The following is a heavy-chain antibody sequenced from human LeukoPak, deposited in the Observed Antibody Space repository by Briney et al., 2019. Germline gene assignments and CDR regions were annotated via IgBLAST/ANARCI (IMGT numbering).Heavy chain of an antibody. D-gene: IGHD4-23*01. CDR2: IYYSGST. V-gene: IGHV4-31*03. CDR3: ARDRDDYGGNSGGSYYYGMDV. Sequence: PSETLSLTCTVSGGSISSGGYYWSWIRQHPGKGLEWIGYIYYSGSTYYNPSLKSRVTISVDTSKNQFSLKLSSVTAADTAVYYCARDRDDYGGNSGGSYYYGMDVWGQGTTVTVSS. J-gene: IGHJ6*02. CDR1: GGSISSGGYY.